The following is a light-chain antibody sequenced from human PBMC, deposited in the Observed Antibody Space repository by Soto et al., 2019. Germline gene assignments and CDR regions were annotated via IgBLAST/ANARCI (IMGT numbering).Light chain of an antibody. CDR2: GAS. CDR3: QQYHNSILM. CDR1: QSVSSSH. J-gene: IGKJ1*01. V-gene: IGKV3-20*01. Sequence: ENVLTQSRGTLSLSPGERATLSCRASQSVSSSHLAWYQQKPGQAPRLLMYGASSRATGIPDRFSGGGSGADFTLTISRLEPEDFGVYYCQQYHNSILMFGQGTKVDIK.